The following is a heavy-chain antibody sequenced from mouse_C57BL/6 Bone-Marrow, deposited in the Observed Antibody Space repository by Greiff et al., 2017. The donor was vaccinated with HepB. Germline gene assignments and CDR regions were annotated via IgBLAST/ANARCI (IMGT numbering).Heavy chain of an antibody. Sequence: VQRVESGPGLVAPSQSLSITCTVSGFSLTSYGVDWVRQSPGKGLEWLGVIWGVGSTNYNSALKSRLSISKDNSKSQVFLKMNSLQTDDTAMYYCASAPDSSGYPFAYWGQGTLVTVSA. V-gene: IGHV2-6*01. D-gene: IGHD3-2*02. CDR2: IWGVGST. CDR1: GFSLTSYG. J-gene: IGHJ3*01. CDR3: ASAPDSSGYPFAY.